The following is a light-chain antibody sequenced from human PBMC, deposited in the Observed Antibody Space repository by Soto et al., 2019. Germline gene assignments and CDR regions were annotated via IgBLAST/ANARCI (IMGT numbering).Light chain of an antibody. CDR1: SSNIGSNT. V-gene: IGLV1-44*01. Sequence: QTVVTQPPSASGTPGQRVTISCSGSSSNIGSNTVTWYQQVPGTAPKLLIYSNNQRPSGVPDRFSGSKSGTSASLAISGLQSEDEADYYCAAWDDSLNGPVFGGGTKLTVL. J-gene: IGLJ3*02. CDR2: SNN. CDR3: AAWDDSLNGPV.